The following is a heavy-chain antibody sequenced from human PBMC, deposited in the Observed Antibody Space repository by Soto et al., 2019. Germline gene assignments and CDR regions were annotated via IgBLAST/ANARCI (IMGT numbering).Heavy chain of an antibody. Sequence: DSVKVGCKASGYTLTSYAMHWVRQAPGQRLEWMGWINAGNGNTKYSQKFQGRVTITRDTSASTAYMELSSLRSEDTAVYYCARSTIFGVVIINGPLDYWGQGTLVTVSS. CDR1: GYTLTSYA. J-gene: IGHJ4*02. V-gene: IGHV1-3*01. D-gene: IGHD3-3*01. CDR2: INAGNGNT. CDR3: ARSTIFGVVIINGPLDY.